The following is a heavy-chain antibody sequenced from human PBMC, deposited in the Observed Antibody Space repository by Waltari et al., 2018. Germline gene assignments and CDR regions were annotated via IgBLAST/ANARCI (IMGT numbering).Heavy chain of an antibody. CDR3: ARDTAAALDS. J-gene: IGHJ4*02. V-gene: IGHV3-72*01. CDR1: GFTFSDHY. D-gene: IGHD2-2*01. Sequence: EVQLVESGGGLVQPGGSLRLSCVASGFTFSDHYMDWVRQAPGKGWGGVSRKKNKANSHIKESAAAVKGRFIGSRDDSKNSLYLQMNNLKTEDTAVYYCARDTAAALDSWGQGTLVTVSS. CDR2: KKNKANSHIK.